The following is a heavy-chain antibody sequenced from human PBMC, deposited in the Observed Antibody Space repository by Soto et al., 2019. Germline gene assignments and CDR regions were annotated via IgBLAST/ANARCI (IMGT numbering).Heavy chain of an antibody. J-gene: IGHJ3*02. V-gene: IGHV1-58*01. Sequence: QMQLVQSGPEVKKPGTSVKVSCKASGFTFTSSAVQWVRQARGQRLEWIGWIVVGSGNTNYAQKFQERVTITRDMSTSTAYMELSSLRSEDTAVYYCAAGSSGWYGLVAFDIWGQGTMVTVSS. CDR1: GFTFTSSA. D-gene: IGHD6-19*01. CDR3: AAGSSGWYGLVAFDI. CDR2: IVVGSGNT.